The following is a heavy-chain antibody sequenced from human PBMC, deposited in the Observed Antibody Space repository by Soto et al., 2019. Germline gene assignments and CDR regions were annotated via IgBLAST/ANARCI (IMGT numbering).Heavy chain of an antibody. CDR1: GYTFTSYD. CDR2: MNPNSGNT. D-gene: IGHD3-10*01. CDR3: ARGRNYYGAGSLEPLDF. J-gene: IGHJ4*02. Sequence: ASVKGSCKPSGYTFTSYDINWVRQATGQGLEWMGWMNPNSGNTGYAQKFQGRVTMTRNTSISTAYMELSSLRSEDTAVYYCARGRNYYGAGSLEPLDFWGQGTLVTVSS. V-gene: IGHV1-8*01.